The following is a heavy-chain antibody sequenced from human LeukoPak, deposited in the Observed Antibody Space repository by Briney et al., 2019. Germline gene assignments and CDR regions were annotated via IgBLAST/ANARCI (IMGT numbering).Heavy chain of an antibody. J-gene: IGHJ6*03. Sequence: PGGSLRLSCAASGFTISSYAMSWVRQAPGKGLEWIGSIYYSGSTYYNPSLKSRVTISVDTSKNQFSLKLSSVTAADTAVYYCASGWTYYYYMDVWGKGTTVTVSS. CDR2: IYYSGST. CDR1: GFTISSYA. D-gene: IGHD6-19*01. V-gene: IGHV4-39*01. CDR3: ASGWTYYYYMDV.